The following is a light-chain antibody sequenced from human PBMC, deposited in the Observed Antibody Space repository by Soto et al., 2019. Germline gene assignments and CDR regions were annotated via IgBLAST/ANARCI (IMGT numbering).Light chain of an antibody. J-gene: IGLJ2*01. Sequence: QSALTQPASVSGSPGQSITISCTGTSSDVGGYNYVSWYQQHPGKAPKLLIDSVSNRPSGVSNRFSGSKSGNTASLTISGLQAEDEADYSCSSYTSSSTLVFGGGTKLPVL. CDR1: SSDVGGYNY. V-gene: IGLV2-14*03. CDR3: SSYTSSSTLV. CDR2: SVS.